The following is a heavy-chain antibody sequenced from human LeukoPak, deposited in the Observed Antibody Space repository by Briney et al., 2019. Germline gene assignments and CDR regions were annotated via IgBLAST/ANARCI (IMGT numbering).Heavy chain of an antibody. D-gene: IGHD3-3*01. V-gene: IGHV3-30*02. J-gene: IGHJ4*02. CDR1: GFTFSSYG. CDR2: IRYDGSNK. CDR3: AKDRGEWYYDFWSGYCPLDY. Sequence: GGSLRLSCAASGFTFSSYGMHWVRQAPGKGLEWVAFIRYDGSNKYYADSVKGRFTISRDNSKNTLYLQMNSLRAEDTAVYYCAKDRGEWYYDFWSGYCPLDYWGQGTLVTVSS.